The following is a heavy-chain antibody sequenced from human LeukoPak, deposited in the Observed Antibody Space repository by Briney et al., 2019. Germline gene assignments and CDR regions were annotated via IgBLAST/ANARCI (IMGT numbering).Heavy chain of an antibody. D-gene: IGHD1-26*01. CDR1: GFIFRSYP. Sequence: GGSLRLSCAASGFIFRSYPMHWLRQAPGKGLEWVAVVSYDGSGENYADSVNGRFTISRDNSKNTLYLQMNSLRAEDTAVFYCARDGVGTAFDLWGQGTMVTVSS. CDR3: ARDGVGTAFDL. V-gene: IGHV3-30*01. J-gene: IGHJ3*01. CDR2: VSYDGSGE.